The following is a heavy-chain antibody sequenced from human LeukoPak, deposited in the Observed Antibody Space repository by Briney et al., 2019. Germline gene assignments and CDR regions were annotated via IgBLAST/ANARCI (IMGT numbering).Heavy chain of an antibody. CDR2: IYSGGST. CDR3: ARDQQRQYYYYMDV. V-gene: IGHV3-53*01. Sequence: PGGSLRLSFSASGFTVSSNYMSWVRPAPGKGLEWVSVIYSGGSTYYADSVKGRFTIYIDNSKNTLYLQMNSLRAEDTAVYYCARDQQRQYYYYMDVWGKGTTDTVSS. CDR1: GFTVSSNY. J-gene: IGHJ6*03. D-gene: IGHD1-1*01.